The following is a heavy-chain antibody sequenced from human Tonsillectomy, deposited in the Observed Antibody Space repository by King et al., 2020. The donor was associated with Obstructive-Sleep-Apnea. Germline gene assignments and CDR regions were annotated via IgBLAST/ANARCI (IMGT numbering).Heavy chain of an antibody. V-gene: IGHV4-39*07. D-gene: IGHD2-2*01. Sequence: LQLQESGPGLVKPSETLSLTCTVSGGSISSSSYYWGWIRQPPGKGLEWIGSIYYSGSTYYNPSLKSRVTISVDTSKNQFSLKLSSVTAADTAVYYCVRDGGTSCYDCFDYWGQGTLVTVSS. CDR3: VRDGGTSCYDCFDY. CDR1: GGSISSSSYY. CDR2: IYYSGST. J-gene: IGHJ4*02.